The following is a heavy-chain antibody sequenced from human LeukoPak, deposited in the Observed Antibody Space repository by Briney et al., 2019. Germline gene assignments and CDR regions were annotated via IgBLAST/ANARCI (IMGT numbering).Heavy chain of an antibody. D-gene: IGHD1-7*01. CDR3: ATPGTNALFLDY. CDR2: IYSGGST. Sequence: PGGSLRLSCAASGFTVSSNYMSWVRQAPGKGREWVSVIYSGGSTYYADSVKGRFTISRDNSKNTLYLQMNSLRAEDTAVYYCATPGTNALFLDYWGQGTLVTVSS. CDR1: GFTVSSNY. J-gene: IGHJ4*02. V-gene: IGHV3-66*01.